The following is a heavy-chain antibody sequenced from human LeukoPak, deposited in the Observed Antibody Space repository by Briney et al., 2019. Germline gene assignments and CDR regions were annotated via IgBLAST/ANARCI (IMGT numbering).Heavy chain of an antibody. J-gene: IGHJ6*02. V-gene: IGHV6-1*01. CDR1: GDSVSSNSAA. CDR3: ARGYYGDYVGLPTEDLSYYGMDV. CDR2: TYYRSKWYN. Sequence: SQTLSLTCAISGDSVSSNSAAWNWIRQSPSRGLEWLGRTYYRSKWYNDYAVSVKGRITINPDTSKNQFSLQLNSVTPEDTAVYYCARGYYGDYVGLPTEDLSYYGMDVWGQGTTVTVSS. D-gene: IGHD4-17*01.